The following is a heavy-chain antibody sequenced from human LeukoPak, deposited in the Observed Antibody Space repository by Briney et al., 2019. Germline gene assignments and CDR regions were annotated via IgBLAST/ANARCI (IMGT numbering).Heavy chain of an antibody. V-gene: IGHV3-53*04. CDR1: GFIVSNYA. CDR2: IYSGGST. Sequence: GGSLRLSCAASGFIVSNYAMTWVRQAPGKGLEWVSVIYSGGSTYYADSVKGRFTISRHNSKNTLYLQMNSLRAEDTAVYYCARVAPPRRGMDVWGQGTTVTVSS. J-gene: IGHJ6*02. CDR3: ARVAPPRRGMDV.